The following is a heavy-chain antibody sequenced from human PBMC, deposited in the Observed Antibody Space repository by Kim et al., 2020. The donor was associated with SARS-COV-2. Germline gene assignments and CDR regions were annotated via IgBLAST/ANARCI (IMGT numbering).Heavy chain of an antibody. D-gene: IGHD6-19*01. J-gene: IGHJ5*02. CDR3: ARTSSGWPLAFDP. V-gene: IGHV3-7*03. Sequence: SVESGTGRFTTSRDNAKNSLYLQMNSLRAEDTAVYYCARTSSGWPLAFDPWGQGTLVTVSS.